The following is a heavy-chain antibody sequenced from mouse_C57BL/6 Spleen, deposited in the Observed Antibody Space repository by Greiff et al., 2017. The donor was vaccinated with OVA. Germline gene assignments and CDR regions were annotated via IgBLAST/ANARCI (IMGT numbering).Heavy chain of an antibody. Sequence: QVQLKESGAELVKPGASVKISCKASGYAFSSYWMNWVKQRPGKGLEWIGQIYPGDGDTNYNGKFKGTATLTADKSSSTAYMQLSSLTSEDSAVYFCARSYYGSSYVSVYYAMDYWGQGTSVTVSS. CDR1: GYAFSSYW. D-gene: IGHD1-1*01. J-gene: IGHJ4*01. CDR3: ARSYYGSSYVSVYYAMDY. V-gene: IGHV1-80*01. CDR2: IYPGDGDT.